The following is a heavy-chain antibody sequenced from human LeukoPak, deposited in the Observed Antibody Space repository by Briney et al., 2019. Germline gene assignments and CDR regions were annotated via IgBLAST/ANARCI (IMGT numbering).Heavy chain of an antibody. CDR2: MNPNSGNT. Sequence: SVKVSCKASGYTFTSYDINWVRQATGQGLEWMGWMNPNSGNTGYAQKFQGRVTMTRNTSISTAYMELSSLRSEDTAVYYCSRGNQPLLYRARGSYLDYWGQGTLVTVSS. CDR3: SRGNQPLLYRARGSYLDY. D-gene: IGHD2-2*02. CDR1: GYTFTSYD. V-gene: IGHV1-8*01. J-gene: IGHJ4*02.